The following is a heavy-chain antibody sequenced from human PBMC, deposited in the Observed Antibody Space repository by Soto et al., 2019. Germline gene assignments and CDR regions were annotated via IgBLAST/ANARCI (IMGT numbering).Heavy chain of an antibody. V-gene: IGHV3-66*01. CDR3: ARYGWAPSSFRYYYDSSGYYFDY. CDR2: IYSGGST. D-gene: IGHD3-22*01. CDR1: GFTVSSNY. J-gene: IGHJ4*02. Sequence: GGSLRLSCAASGFTVSSNYMSWVRQAPGKGLEWVSVIYSGGSTYYADSVKGRFTISRDNSKNTLYLQMNSLRAEDTAVYYCARYGWAPSSFRYYYDSSGYYFDYWGQGTLVTVSS.